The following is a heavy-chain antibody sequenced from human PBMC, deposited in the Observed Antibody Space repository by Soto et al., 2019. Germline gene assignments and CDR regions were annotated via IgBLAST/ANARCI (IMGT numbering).Heavy chain of an antibody. CDR3: AKALNSYGDSFDY. D-gene: IGHD5-18*01. V-gene: IGHV3-30*18. J-gene: IGHJ4*02. CDR2: ISYDGSNK. Sequence: QVQLVESGGGVVQPGRSLRLSCAASGFTFSSYGMHWVRQAPGKGLEWVAVISYDGSNKYYADSVKGRFTISRDNSKNTLYLQMNSLRAEDTAVYYCAKALNSYGDSFDYWGQGTLVTVSS. CDR1: GFTFSSYG.